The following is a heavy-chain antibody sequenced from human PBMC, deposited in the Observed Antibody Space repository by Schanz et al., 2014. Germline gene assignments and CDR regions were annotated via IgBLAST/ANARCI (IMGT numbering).Heavy chain of an antibody. J-gene: IGHJ3*01. CDR3: ARDLVSYHDFWSGQETGDRAFDL. CDR1: GFTFSSYA. CDR2: ISYDGSLK. V-gene: IGHV3-30-3*01. Sequence: QEQLVESGGGAVQPGRSLRLSCAASGFTFSSYAVDWIRQAPGQGLEWVSFISYDGSLKSYLDSVKGRFTISRDNSKNTLFLEMNSRRVEDTAVYYCARDLVSYHDFWSGQETGDRAFDLWGQGTMVTVSP. D-gene: IGHD3-3*01.